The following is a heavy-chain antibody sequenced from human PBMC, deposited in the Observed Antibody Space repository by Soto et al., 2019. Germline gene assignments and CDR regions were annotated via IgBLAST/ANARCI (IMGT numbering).Heavy chain of an antibody. CDR1: GFTFSSYA. CDR2: ISGSGGST. J-gene: IGHJ6*03. CDR3: AKELGVAEWPYYYYYYMDV. V-gene: IGHV3-23*01. Sequence: GGSLRLSCAASGFTFSSYAMSWVRQAPGKGLEWVSAISGSGGSTYYADSVKGRFTISRDNSKNTLYLQMNSLRAEDTAVYYCAKELGVAEWPYYYYYYMDVWGKGTTVTVSS. D-gene: IGHD3-3*01.